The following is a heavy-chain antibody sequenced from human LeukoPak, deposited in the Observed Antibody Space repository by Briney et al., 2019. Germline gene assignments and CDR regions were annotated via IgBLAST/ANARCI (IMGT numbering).Heavy chain of an antibody. Sequence: PSQTLSLTCTVSGGSIGSGGYYWSWIRQHPGKGLEWIGYIYYSGSTYYNPSLKSRVTISVDTSKNQFSLKLSSVTAADTAVYYCARGVVVTYNWFDPWGQGTLVTVSS. CDR1: GGSIGSGGYY. CDR3: ARGVVVTYNWFDP. CDR2: IYYSGST. V-gene: IGHV4-31*03. D-gene: IGHD2-21*02. J-gene: IGHJ5*02.